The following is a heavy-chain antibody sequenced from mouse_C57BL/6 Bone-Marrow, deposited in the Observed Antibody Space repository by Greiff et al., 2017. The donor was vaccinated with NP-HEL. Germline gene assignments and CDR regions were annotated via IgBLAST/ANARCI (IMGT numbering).Heavy chain of an antibody. CDR1: GYTFTSYG. Sequence: QVHVQQSGAELARPGASVKLSCKASGYTFTSYGISWVKQRTGQGLEWIGEIYPSSGNTYYNEKFKGKATLTADKSSSTAYMELRSLTSEDSAVYFCARRHYYGSSFGYWGQGTTLTVSS. CDR2: IYPSSGNT. V-gene: IGHV1-81*01. D-gene: IGHD1-1*01. CDR3: ARRHYYGSSFGY. J-gene: IGHJ2*01.